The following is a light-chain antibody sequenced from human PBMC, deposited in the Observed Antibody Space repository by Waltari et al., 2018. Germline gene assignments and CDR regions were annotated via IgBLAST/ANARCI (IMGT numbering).Light chain of an antibody. V-gene: IGLV2-14*03. J-gene: IGLJ1*01. Sequence: QSALTQPASVSGSPGQSITISCTGTSSDVGGYNYVSWYQQHPGKAPKLMIYDVSKRASGCANRFSGSKSGNTVSLTISGLQAEDEADYYCSSYTSSITPYVFGTGTKVTVL. CDR2: DVS. CDR3: SSYTSSITPYV. CDR1: SSDVGGYNY.